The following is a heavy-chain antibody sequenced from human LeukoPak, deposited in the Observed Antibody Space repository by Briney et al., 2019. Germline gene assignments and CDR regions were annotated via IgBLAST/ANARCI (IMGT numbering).Heavy chain of an antibody. CDR2: IYYSGST. D-gene: IGHD4-17*01. Sequence: PSETLSLTCTVSGGSISSSSYYWGWIRQTPGKGLEWIGSIYYSGSTYYNPSLKSRVTISVDTSKNQFSLKLSSVTAADTAVYYCARLRRRYFDYWGQGTLVTVSS. CDR3: ARLRRRYFDY. J-gene: IGHJ4*02. CDR1: GGSISSSSYY. V-gene: IGHV4-39*01.